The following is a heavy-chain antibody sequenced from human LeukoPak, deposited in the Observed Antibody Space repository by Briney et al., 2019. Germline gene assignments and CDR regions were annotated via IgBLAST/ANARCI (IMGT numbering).Heavy chain of an antibody. CDR2: ISYDGSNK. V-gene: IGHV3-30*18. Sequence: QSGRSLRLSCAASGFTFSSYGMHWVRQAPGKGLEWVAVISYDGSNKYYADSVKGRFTISRDNSKNTLYLQMNSLRAEETAVYYCAKERPPAIFGGQGTLVTVSS. CDR1: GFTFSSYG. CDR3: AKERPPAIF. J-gene: IGHJ4*02. D-gene: IGHD3-3*01.